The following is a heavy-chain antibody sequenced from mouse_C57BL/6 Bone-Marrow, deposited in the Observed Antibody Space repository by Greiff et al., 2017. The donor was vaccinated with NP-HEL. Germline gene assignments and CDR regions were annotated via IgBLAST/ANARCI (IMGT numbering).Heavy chain of an antibody. CDR1: GYTFTSYG. CDR3: ARSGDYDGWFAY. CDR2: IYPRSGNT. V-gene: IGHV1-81*01. D-gene: IGHD2-4*01. J-gene: IGHJ3*01. Sequence: LVESGAELARPGASVKLSCKASGYTFTSYGISWVKQRTGQGLEWIGEIYPRSGNTYYNEKFKGKATLTADKSSSTAYMELRRLTSEDSAVYFCARSGDYDGWFAYWGQGTLVTVSA.